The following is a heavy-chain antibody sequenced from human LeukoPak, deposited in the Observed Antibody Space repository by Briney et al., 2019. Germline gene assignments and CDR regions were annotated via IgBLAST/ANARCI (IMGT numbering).Heavy chain of an antibody. D-gene: IGHD2-2*01. Sequence: GGSLRLSCAVSGXTFSNYWMHWVRQAPGKGLVWVSCLQSDGITTSYADSVKGRVTISRVQSTNTVYLQMNSLRADDTAVYYCAKAHCSSTSCSRADNWGQGTLVTVSS. J-gene: IGHJ4*02. V-gene: IGHV3-74*01. CDR2: LQSDGITT. CDR3: AKAHCSSTSCSRADN. CDR1: GXTFSNYW.